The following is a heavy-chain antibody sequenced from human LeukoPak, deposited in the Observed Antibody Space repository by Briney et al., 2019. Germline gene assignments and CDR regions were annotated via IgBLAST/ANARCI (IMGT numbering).Heavy chain of an antibody. Sequence: ASVKVSCKASGYTFTGYYMHWVRQAPGQGLEWMGWINPNSGGTNYAQKFQGRVTMTRDTSISTAYMELSSLRSEDTAVYYCARGWVVDYYYYYGMDVWGQGTTVTVSS. V-gene: IGHV1-2*02. CDR1: GYTFTGYY. CDR3: ARGWVVDYYYYYGMDV. D-gene: IGHD2-2*01. CDR2: INPNSGGT. J-gene: IGHJ6*02.